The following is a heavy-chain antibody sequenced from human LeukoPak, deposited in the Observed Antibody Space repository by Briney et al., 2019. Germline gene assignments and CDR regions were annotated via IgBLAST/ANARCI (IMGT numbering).Heavy chain of an antibody. CDR1: GGSISNYY. CDR2: IHYSGNT. J-gene: IGHJ4*02. V-gene: IGHV4-59*01. Sequence: SESLSLTCSVSGGSISNYYWSWIRQPPGKGLEWIAYIHYSGNTNYNPSLKSRVTISVDTSKNQFSLKLASVTAADTAVYYCARVDDTSGYFYKFDYWGQGTLVTVSS. D-gene: IGHD3-22*01. CDR3: ARVDDTSGYFYKFDY.